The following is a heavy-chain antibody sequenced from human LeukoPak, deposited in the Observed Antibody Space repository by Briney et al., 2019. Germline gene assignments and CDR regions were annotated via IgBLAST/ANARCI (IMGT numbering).Heavy chain of an antibody. CDR1: GFTFDDYA. CDR3: AKDIHPASYYDFWSGYYTGFDY. V-gene: IGHV3-9*01. CDR2: ISWNSGVI. D-gene: IGHD3-3*01. J-gene: IGHJ4*02. Sequence: PGGSLRLSCAASGFTFDDYAIHWVRQAPGKGLEWVSGISWNSGVIGYADSVKGRFTISRDNAKNSLYLQMNRLRPEDTALYYCAKDIHPASYYDFWSGYYTGFDYWGLGTLVTVSS.